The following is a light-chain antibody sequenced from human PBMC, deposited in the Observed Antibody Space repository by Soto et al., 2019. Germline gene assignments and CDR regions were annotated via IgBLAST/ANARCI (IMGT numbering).Light chain of an antibody. CDR3: QQYNDWPPWT. CDR2: DAS. V-gene: IGKV3-15*01. Sequence: EIVMTQSPATLSVSPGERATLSCRASQSVSSNLAWYRQKPGQAPRLLIYDASTRATGIPARFSGSGSGTEFTLTISSLQPEDFALYYCQQYNDWPPWTFGQGTKVDIK. J-gene: IGKJ1*01. CDR1: QSVSSN.